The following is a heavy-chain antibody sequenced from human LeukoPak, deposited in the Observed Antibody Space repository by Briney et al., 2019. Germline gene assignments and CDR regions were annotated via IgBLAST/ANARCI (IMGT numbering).Heavy chain of an antibody. D-gene: IGHD4-17*01. CDR3: AKEAVTTGPFDY. V-gene: IGHV4-34*01. CDR2: INHSGST. CDR1: GGSFSGYY. J-gene: IGHJ4*02. Sequence: SETLSLTCAVYGGSFSGYYWSWIRQPPGKGLEWIGEINHSGSTNYNPSLKSRVTISVDTSKNQFSLKLSSVTAADTAVYYCAKEAVTTGPFDYWGQGTLVTVSS.